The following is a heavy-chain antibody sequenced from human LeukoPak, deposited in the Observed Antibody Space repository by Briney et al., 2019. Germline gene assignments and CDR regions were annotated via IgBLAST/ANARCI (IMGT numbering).Heavy chain of an antibody. CDR3: ARRAKLGYCSSTSCSYYFDY. CDR1: GYSFTSYW. V-gene: IGHV5-51*01. D-gene: IGHD2-2*01. Sequence: GESLKISCKGSGYSFTSYWIGWVRQMPGKGLEWMGITYPGDSDTRYSPSFQGQVTISADKSISTAYLQWSSLKASDTAMYYCARRAKLGYCSSTSCSYYFDYWGQGTLVTVSS. J-gene: IGHJ4*02. CDR2: TYPGDSDT.